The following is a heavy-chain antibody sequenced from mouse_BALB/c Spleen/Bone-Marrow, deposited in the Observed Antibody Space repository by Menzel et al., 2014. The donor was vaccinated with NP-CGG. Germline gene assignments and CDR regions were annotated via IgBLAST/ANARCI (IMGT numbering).Heavy chain of an antibody. D-gene: IGHD2-3*01. CDR1: GYAFSNYW. Sequence: LVESGAELVRPGSSVKISCKASGYAFSNYWMNWVKRRPGQGLEWIGQIYPGDGDTNYNGKFKGKATLTADKSSSTAYMQLSSLTAEDSAVYFCARGRGWYFDYWGQGTTLTVSS. CDR2: IYPGDGDT. CDR3: ARGRGWYFDY. J-gene: IGHJ2*01. V-gene: IGHV1-80*01.